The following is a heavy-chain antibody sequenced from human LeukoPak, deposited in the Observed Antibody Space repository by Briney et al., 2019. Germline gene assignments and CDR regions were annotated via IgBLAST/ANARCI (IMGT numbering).Heavy chain of an antibody. J-gene: IGHJ4*02. Sequence: PSETLSLTCTVSGGSVSSSSYYWGWVRQSPGKGLERIGSIYYSGSTYYNSSLKSRVTISVDKSKNQYSLKLSSVTASDTAVYYCASGGSYIYDFWGQGTLITVSS. D-gene: IGHD1-26*01. V-gene: IGHV4-39*01. CDR2: IYYSGST. CDR1: GGSVSSSSYY. CDR3: ASGGSYIYDF.